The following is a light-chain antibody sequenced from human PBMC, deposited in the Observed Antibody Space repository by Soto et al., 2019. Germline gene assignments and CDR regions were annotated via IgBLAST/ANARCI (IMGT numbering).Light chain of an antibody. V-gene: IGLV1-44*01. J-gene: IGLJ2*01. CDR1: SSNIGSNT. Sequence: QLVLTQPPSASGTPGQRVTISCSGSSSNIGSNTVNWYQQLPGTAPKLLIYSNNLRPSGVPDRFSGSKSGTSASLAISGLQSEDEADYYCAAWDDSLNGMIFGGGTKLTVL. CDR3: AAWDDSLNGMI. CDR2: SNN.